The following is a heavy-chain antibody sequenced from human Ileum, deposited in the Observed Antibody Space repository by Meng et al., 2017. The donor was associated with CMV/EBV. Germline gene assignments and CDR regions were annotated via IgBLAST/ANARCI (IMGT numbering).Heavy chain of an antibody. CDR1: GFTFSSYS. CDR3: ARARGDSSGYFYLAY. Sequence: SGFTFSSYSRNWVRQAPGKGLEWVSSISSSSSYIYYADSVKDRFTIYRDNAKNSLYLQMNSLRAEDTAVYYCARARGDSSGYFYLAYWGQGTLVTVSS. J-gene: IGHJ4*02. D-gene: IGHD3-22*01. CDR2: ISSSSSYI. V-gene: IGHV3-21*01.